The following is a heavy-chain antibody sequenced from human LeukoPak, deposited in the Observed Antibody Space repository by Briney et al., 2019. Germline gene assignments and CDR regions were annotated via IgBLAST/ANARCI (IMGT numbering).Heavy chain of an antibody. D-gene: IGHD5-24*01. J-gene: IGHJ4*02. CDR2: IYYSGST. CDR3: ARASGKRWLQFPWVPSGVFDY. CDR1: GGSISSSSYY. V-gene: IGHV4-39*07. Sequence: PSETLSLTCTVSGGSISSSSYYWGWIRQPPGKGLEWIGSIYYSGSTYYNPSLKSRVTISVDTSKNQFSLKLSSVPAADTAVYYCARASGKRWLQFPWVPSGVFDYWGQGTLVTVSS.